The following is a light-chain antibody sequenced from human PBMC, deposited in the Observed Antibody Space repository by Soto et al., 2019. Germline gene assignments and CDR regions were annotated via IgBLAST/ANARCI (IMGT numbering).Light chain of an antibody. CDR2: GAS. CDR1: QSVSSSY. J-gene: IGKJ4*01. Sequence: EIVLTQSPGTLSLSPGERATLSCRASQSVSSSYLAWYQQKPGQAPRLLIYGASSRATGIPDRFSGSGSGTDFTLTISRLEPDDFAVYYCQKYGSSSLTFGGGTKVDIK. V-gene: IGKV3-20*01. CDR3: QKYGSSSLT.